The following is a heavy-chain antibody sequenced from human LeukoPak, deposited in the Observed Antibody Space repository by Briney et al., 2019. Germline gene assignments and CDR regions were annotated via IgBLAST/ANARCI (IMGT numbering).Heavy chain of an antibody. J-gene: IGHJ3*02. D-gene: IGHD6-19*01. CDR3: ARTVAGLPLDAFDI. V-gene: IGHV3-48*03. CDR2: ISISGSTI. Sequence: LSLTCAVSGGSISSSNWWSWVRQAPGKGLEWVSFISISGSTICYADSVKGRFTISRDNAKNSLYLQMNSLRAEDTAVYYCARTVAGLPLDAFDIWGQGTMVTVSS. CDR1: GGSISSSN.